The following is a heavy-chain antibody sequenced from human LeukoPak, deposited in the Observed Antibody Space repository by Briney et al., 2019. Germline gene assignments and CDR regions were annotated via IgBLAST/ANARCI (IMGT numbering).Heavy chain of an antibody. CDR1: GYAFTAHY. CDR2: INPNSGGP. D-gene: IGHD3-22*01. CDR3: ARDNYYDSSGYRDY. J-gene: IGHJ4*02. Sequence: ASVKVSCKASGYAFTAHYIHWVRQAPGQGFEWMGWINPNSGGPNYAQKLQGRVTMTTDTSTNTAYMELRSLRSDDTAVYYCARDNYYDSSGYRDYWGQGTLVTVSS. V-gene: IGHV1-2*02.